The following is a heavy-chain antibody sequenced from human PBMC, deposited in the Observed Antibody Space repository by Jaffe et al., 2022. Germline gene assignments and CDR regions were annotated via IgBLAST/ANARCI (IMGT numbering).Heavy chain of an antibody. Sequence: QVQLQESGPGLVKPSETLSLTCAVSGYSISSGYYWGWIRQPPGKGLEWIGSIYHSGSTYYNPSLKSRVTISVDTSKNQFSLKLSSVTAADTAVYYCARGLIAAAQPHWFDPWGQGTLVTVSS. CDR2: IYHSGST. D-gene: IGHD6-13*01. V-gene: IGHV4-38-2*01. J-gene: IGHJ5*02. CDR3: ARGLIAAAQPHWFDP. CDR1: GYSISSGYY.